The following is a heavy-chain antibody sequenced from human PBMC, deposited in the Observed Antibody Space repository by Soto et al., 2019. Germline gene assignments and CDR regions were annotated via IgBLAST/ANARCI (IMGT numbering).Heavy chain of an antibody. CDR3: ARDQGGGNSPPFDY. Sequence: SETLSLTCTVSGGSISSGDYYWSWIRQPPGKGLEWIGYIYYSGSTYYNPSLKSRVAISVDTSKNQFSLKLSSVTAADTAVYYCARDQGGGNSPPFDYWGQGTLVTVSS. D-gene: IGHD2-21*02. V-gene: IGHV4-30-4*01. CDR2: IYYSGST. CDR1: GGSISSGDYY. J-gene: IGHJ4*02.